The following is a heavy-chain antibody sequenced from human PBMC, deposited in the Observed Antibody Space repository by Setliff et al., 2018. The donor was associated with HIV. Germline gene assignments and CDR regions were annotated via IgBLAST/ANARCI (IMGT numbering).Heavy chain of an antibody. CDR2: IIPIFGTA. J-gene: IGHJ3*02. CDR3: ARVFDYGGNSQRDAFDI. Sequence: SVKVSCKASGGTFSSYAISWVRQAPGQGLEWMGGIIPIFGTANYARKFQGRVTITADESTSTAYMELSSLRSEDTAVYYCARVFDYGGNSQRDAFDIWGQGTMVTVSS. D-gene: IGHD4-17*01. V-gene: IGHV1-69*13. CDR1: GGTFSSYA.